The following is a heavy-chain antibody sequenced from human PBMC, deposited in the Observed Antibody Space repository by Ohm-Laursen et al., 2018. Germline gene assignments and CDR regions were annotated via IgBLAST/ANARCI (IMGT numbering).Heavy chain of an antibody. V-gene: IGHV4-59*12. CDR2: IYNSETT. Sequence: GTLSLTCTISGGSISSYYWSWIRQPPGKGLEWIGYIYNSETTSYNPSLKSRVTISGDTSKNQFSLRLSSVTAADTAVYYCARGRSRYYFDYWGQGTLVTVSS. CDR3: ARGRSRYYFDY. J-gene: IGHJ4*02. D-gene: IGHD1-26*01. CDR1: GGSISSYY.